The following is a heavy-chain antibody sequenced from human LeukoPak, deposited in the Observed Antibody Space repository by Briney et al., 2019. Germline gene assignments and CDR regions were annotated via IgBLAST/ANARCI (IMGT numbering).Heavy chain of an antibody. CDR1: GFTFSDYY. V-gene: IGHV3-23*01. CDR2: ITPGSVST. Sequence: GGSLRLSCAASGFTFSDYYMSWIRQAPGKGLEWVSTITPGSVSTFYADSVKGRFTISRDDSMNTFFLQMSSLRAEDTAVYYCAKKGVTTSPGNFFDYWGQGTLVTVSS. CDR3: AKKGVTTSPGNFFDY. J-gene: IGHJ4*02. D-gene: IGHD2-21*02.